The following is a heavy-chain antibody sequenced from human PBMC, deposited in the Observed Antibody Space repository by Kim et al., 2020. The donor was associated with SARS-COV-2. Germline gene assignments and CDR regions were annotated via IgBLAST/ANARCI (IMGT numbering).Heavy chain of an antibody. CDR1: GGSISSYY. Sequence: SETLSLTCTVSGGSISSYYWSWIRQPPGKGLEWIGYIYYSGSTNYNPSLKSRVTISVDTSKNQFSLKLSSVTAADTAVYYCARSGGRWELLRGDFDYWGQGTLFTVSS. D-gene: IGHD1-26*01. CDR2: IYYSGST. J-gene: IGHJ4*02. CDR3: ARSGGRWELLRGDFDY. V-gene: IGHV4-59*01.